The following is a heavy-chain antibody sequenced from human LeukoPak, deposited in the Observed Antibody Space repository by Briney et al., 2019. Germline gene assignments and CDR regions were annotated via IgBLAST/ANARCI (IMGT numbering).Heavy chain of an antibody. J-gene: IGHJ4*02. Sequence: GGSLRLSCAASGFPFANYVTHWVRQAPGKGVEWVAVTSSDEGLKFYGDSVKGRFTISRDNAKNSLYLQMNSLRAEDTAVYYCARERSSSTGYYFDYWGQGTLVTVSS. CDR1: GFPFANYV. V-gene: IGHV3-30*04. D-gene: IGHD6-13*01. CDR3: ARERSSSTGYYFDY. CDR2: TSSDEGLK.